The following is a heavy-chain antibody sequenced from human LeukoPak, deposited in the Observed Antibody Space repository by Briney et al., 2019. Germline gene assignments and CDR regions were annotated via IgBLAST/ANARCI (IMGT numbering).Heavy chain of an antibody. V-gene: IGHV3-33*01. Sequence: PGGSLRLSCAAPGIPFSSFGMHWLRQAPGKGLEWVAVIWYDGSNKYYADSVKGRFTISRDDSKNTLYLQMNSLRAEDTAVYYCARASPNYYDFWSGQGGLDYWGQGTLVTVSS. CDR3: ARASPNYYDFWSGQGGLDY. CDR2: IWYDGSNK. J-gene: IGHJ4*02. CDR1: GIPFSSFG. D-gene: IGHD3-3*01.